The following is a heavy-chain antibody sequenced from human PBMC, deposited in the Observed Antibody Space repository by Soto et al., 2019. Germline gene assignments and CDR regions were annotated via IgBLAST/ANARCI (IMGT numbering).Heavy chain of an antibody. CDR2: IYYSGGP. CDR1: GDSINSNYC. J-gene: IGHJ4*02. D-gene: IGHD6-19*01. V-gene: IGHV4-4*02. CDR3: ARDTGWGLGY. Sequence: QVQLQESGPGLVRPSGTLSLTCAVSGDSINSNYCWTWVRQPPGKGLEWIADIYYSGGPSYNPSLKSRVTLSRDKSKNQCSLTLTSVTAADTAMYYCARDTGWGLGYWGQGTLVTVSS.